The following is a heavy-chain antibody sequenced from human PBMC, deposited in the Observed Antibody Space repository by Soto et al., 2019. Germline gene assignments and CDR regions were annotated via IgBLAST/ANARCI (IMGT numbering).Heavy chain of an antibody. CDR1: GYTFVDYY. D-gene: IGHD5-12*01. J-gene: IGHJ4*02. CDR2: INPSGDST. CDR3: ARATRSGSPHFDH. V-gene: IGHV1-46*01. Sequence: ASVKVSCKTSGYTFVDYYMHWVRQAPGQGLEWMGIINPSGDSTSYAQEFQGRVTMTRETSTSTLYMELSSLRSEDTAVYYCARATRSGSPHFDHWGQGTLVTVSS.